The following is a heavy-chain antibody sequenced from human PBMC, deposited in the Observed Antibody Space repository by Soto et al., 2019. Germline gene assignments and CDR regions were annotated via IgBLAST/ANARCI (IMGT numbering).Heavy chain of an antibody. CDR2: ISGSGGST. CDR3: AKGALLDNSYGYDYFDY. Sequence: PGGSLRLSCAASGFTFSSYAMSWVRQAPGKGLEWVSAISGSGGSTYYADSVKGRFTISRDNSKNTLYLQMNSLRAEDTAVYYCAKGALLDNSYGYDYFDYWGQGTLVTVSS. D-gene: IGHD5-18*01. J-gene: IGHJ4*02. V-gene: IGHV3-23*01. CDR1: GFTFSSYA.